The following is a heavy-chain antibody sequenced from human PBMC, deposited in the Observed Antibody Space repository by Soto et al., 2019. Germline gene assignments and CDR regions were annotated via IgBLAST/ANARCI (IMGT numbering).Heavy chain of an antibody. Sequence: QLQLQESGSGLVKPSQTLSLTCAVSGGSISSGGYSWSRIRQPPGKGLEWSGYNYHSGSTYYNPSLKSRVNISVDRSKNQFSLKLSSVTDGDTAVYYCARGPPFGYWGQGTLVTVSS. CDR2: NYHSGST. CDR3: ARGPPFGY. J-gene: IGHJ4*02. V-gene: IGHV4-30-2*01. D-gene: IGHD3-10*01. CDR1: GGSISSGGYS.